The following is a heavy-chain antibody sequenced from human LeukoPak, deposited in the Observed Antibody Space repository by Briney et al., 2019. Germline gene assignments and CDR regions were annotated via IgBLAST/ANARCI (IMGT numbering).Heavy chain of an antibody. D-gene: IGHD4-11*01. V-gene: IGHV3-33*06. CDR2: IWYDGSNK. Sequence: GGSLRLSCAASGFTLSSYGMHWVRQAPGKGLEWVAVIWYDGSNKYYADSVKGRFTISRDNSKNTLYLQMNSLRAEDTAVYYCAKDLQEDAFDIWGQGTMVTVSS. J-gene: IGHJ3*02. CDR3: AKDLQEDAFDI. CDR1: GFTLSSYG.